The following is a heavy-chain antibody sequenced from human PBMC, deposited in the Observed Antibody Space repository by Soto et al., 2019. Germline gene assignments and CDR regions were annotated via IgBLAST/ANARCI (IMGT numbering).Heavy chain of an antibody. J-gene: IGHJ6*02. V-gene: IGHV1-69*01. CDR1: GGTFSSYA. D-gene: IGHD3-22*01. CDR3: ARENYYDSSGYYPLLYGMDV. Sequence: QVQLVQSGAEVKKPGSSVKVSCKASGGTFSSYAISWVRQAPGQGLEWMGGIIPIFGTANYAQKFQGRVTITADESPSTAYMELSSLRAEDTAVYYCARENYYDSSGYYPLLYGMDVWGQGTTVTVSS. CDR2: IIPIFGTA.